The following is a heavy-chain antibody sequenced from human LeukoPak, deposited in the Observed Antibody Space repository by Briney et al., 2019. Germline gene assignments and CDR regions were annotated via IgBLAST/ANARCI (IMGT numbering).Heavy chain of an antibody. CDR2: INSDGGST. CDR3: ARVFVGYGDYYFDY. J-gene: IGHJ4*02. V-gene: IGHV3-74*01. Sequence: PGGSLRLSCAASGLTFSSYWMHWVRQAPGKGLVWVSRINSDGGSTRYADSVKGRFTISRDNAKNTLYLQMNSLRAEDTAVYYCARVFVGYGDYYFDYWGQGTLVTVSS. CDR1: GLTFSSYW. D-gene: IGHD4-17*01.